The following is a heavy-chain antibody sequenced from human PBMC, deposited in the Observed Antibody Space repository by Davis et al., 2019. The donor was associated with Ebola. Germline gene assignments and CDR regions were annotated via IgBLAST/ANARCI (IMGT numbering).Heavy chain of an antibody. CDR2: ISAYNGNT. D-gene: IGHD1-26*01. V-gene: IGHV1-18*04. CDR3: ARESRVGATDWYFDL. CDR1: GYTFTSYG. Sequence: ASVKVSCKASGYTFTSYGISWVRQAPGQGLEWMGWISAYNGNTNYAQKLQGRVTMTTDTSTSTAYMELRSLRSDDTAVYYCARESRVGATDWYFDLWGRGTLVTVSS. J-gene: IGHJ2*01.